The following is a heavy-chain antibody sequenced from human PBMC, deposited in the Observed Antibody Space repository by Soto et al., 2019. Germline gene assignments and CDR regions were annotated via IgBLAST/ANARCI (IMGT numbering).Heavy chain of an antibody. Sequence: TLSLTCTVSGGSILNGGHYWTWIRQHPGKGLEWSGKIFFIGNTHYNPSLKSRLTFSVDTTNNQFSLKLTSVTAAYTAISYCTRDNCVGMLDFWGPGTLVNVSS. D-gene: IGHD1-1*01. V-gene: IGHV4-31*03. J-gene: IGHJ4*01. CDR2: IFFIGNT. CDR3: TRDNCVGMLDF. CDR1: GGSILNGGHY.